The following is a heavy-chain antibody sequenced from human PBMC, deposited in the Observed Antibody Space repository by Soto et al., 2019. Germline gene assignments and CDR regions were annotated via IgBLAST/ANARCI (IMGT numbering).Heavy chain of an antibody. CDR3: AKDRDYPRDYFHY. J-gene: IGHJ4*02. CDR2: VSPNGQGI. Sequence: GGSLRLSCAASGFTLGGYGMIWVRQAPGKGLEWVSAVSPNGQGIYYADSVRGRFTISRDFSKNTVFLHMDSLRAEDTAVYYCAKDRDYPRDYFHYWGQGTLVTVSS. D-gene: IGHD3-10*01. CDR1: GFTLGGYG. V-gene: IGHV3-23*01.